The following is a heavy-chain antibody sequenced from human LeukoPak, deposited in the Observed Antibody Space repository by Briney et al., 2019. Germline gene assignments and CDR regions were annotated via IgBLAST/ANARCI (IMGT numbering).Heavy chain of an antibody. CDR2: INSDGSST. Sequence: GGSLRLSCAASGFTFSSYSMNWVRQAPGKGLVWVSRINSDGSSTSYADSVKGRFTISRDNAKNTLYLQMNSLRADDTAVYYCARTAMAAAPFEYGGQGTLVTVSS. J-gene: IGHJ4*02. V-gene: IGHV3-74*01. CDR3: ARTAMAAAPFEY. CDR1: GFTFSSYS. D-gene: IGHD6-13*01.